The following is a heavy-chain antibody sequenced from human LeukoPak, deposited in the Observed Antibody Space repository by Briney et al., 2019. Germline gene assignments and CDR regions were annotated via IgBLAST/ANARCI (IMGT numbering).Heavy chain of an antibody. CDR1: GCSISSSSYY. J-gene: IGHJ5*02. Sequence: SETLSLTCTVSGCSISSSSYYWVWIRQPPGKGLEWVVSIYYSGSTYYNLSLKSRVTISVDTSKNQFSLKLSSVTAADTAVYYCARDENGYVWGSFRAWGQGTLVTVSS. D-gene: IGHD3-16*02. V-gene: IGHV4-39*02. CDR3: ARDENGYVWGSFRA. CDR2: IYYSGST.